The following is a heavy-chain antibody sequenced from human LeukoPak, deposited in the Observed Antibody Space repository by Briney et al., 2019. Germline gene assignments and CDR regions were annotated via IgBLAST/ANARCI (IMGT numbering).Heavy chain of an antibody. Sequence: GGSLRLSRAASGFTLSSYAMSWVRPAPRKGLEWVGFIRSKAYGGTTEYAASVKGRFTISRDDSKSIAYLQVNSLETEDTAVYYCTRGLCSGYAWYYLDYWGQGTLVTVSS. D-gene: IGHD5-12*01. CDR2: IRSKAYGGTT. CDR1: GFTLSSYA. J-gene: IGHJ4*02. CDR3: TRGLCSGYAWYYLDY. V-gene: IGHV3-49*04.